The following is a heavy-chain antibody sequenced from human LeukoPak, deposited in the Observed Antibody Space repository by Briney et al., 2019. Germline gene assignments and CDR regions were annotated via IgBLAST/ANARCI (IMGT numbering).Heavy chain of an antibody. Sequence: TERSLRLSCAASGFTFSNYGMHWVRQAPGKGLEWVALIQYDGGNRWYADSVQGRFTISRDNSKNTLYLQMNSLRVEDTAVYYCAKEGRSTTPGYWGQGTLVTVSS. CDR3: AKEGRSTTPGY. V-gene: IGHV3-33*06. CDR1: GFTFSNYG. D-gene: IGHD2-15*01. J-gene: IGHJ4*02. CDR2: IQYDGGNR.